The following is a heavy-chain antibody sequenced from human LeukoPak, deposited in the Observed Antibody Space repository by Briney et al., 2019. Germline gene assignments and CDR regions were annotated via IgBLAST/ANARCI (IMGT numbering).Heavy chain of an antibody. D-gene: IGHD3-10*01. V-gene: IGHV4-39*07. J-gene: IGHJ5*02. CDR2: IYYSGST. Sequence: PSETLSLTCTVSGGSISSSSYYWGWIRQPPGKGLEWIGSIYYSGSTYYNPSLKSRVTISVDTSKNQFSLKLSSVTAADTAVYYCARQHSLGELFLPWFDPWGQGTLVTVSS. CDR1: GGSISSSSYY. CDR3: ARQHSLGELFLPWFDP.